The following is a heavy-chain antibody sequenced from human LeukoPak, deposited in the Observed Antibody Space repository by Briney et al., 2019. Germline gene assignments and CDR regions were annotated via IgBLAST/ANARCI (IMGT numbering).Heavy chain of an antibody. CDR2: IYPRDGST. J-gene: IGHJ4*02. Sequence: ASVKVSCKASGYTFTNNYLHWVRQAPGQGLEWMGMIYPRDGSTSYAQNFQGRVTVTRDTSTTTVHMELRGLRSDDTAVYYCARWGVGATDYWGQGTLVTVSS. D-gene: IGHD1-26*01. CDR1: GYTFTNNY. CDR3: ARWGVGATDY. V-gene: IGHV1-46*01.